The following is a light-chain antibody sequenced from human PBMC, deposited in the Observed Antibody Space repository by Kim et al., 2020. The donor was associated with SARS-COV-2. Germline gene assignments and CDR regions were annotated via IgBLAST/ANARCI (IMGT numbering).Light chain of an antibody. V-gene: IGKV3-11*01. CDR2: DAS. J-gene: IGKJ4*01. CDR1: QSVSSY. CDR3: QQRSNWPLT. Sequence: CFPGAIATLSCRASQSVSSYFAWYQQKPGQAPSLLIYDASNRATGIPARFSGSGSGTDFTLTISSLEPEDFAVYYCQQRSNWPLTFGGGTKVDIK.